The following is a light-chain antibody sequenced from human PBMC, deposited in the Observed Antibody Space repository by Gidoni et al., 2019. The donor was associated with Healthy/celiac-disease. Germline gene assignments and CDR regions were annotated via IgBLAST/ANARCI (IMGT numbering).Light chain of an antibody. J-gene: IGKJ1*01. V-gene: IGKV1-33*01. CDR2: DAS. CDR3: QQYDNLPWT. Sequence: DIQMTQSPSSLSASVGERVTITFQASQDISNDLNWYQQKPGKAPKLLIYDASNLETGVPSRFSGSGSGTDFTFTISSLQPEDIATYYCQQYDNLPWTFGQGTKVEIK. CDR1: QDISND.